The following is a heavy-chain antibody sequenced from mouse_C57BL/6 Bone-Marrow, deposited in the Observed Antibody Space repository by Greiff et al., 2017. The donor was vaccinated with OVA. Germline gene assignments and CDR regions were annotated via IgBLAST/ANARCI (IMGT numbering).Heavy chain of an antibody. Sequence: VKLQQSGPGLVQPSQSLSITCTVSGFSLTSYGVHWVRQSPGKGLEWLGVIWRGGSTDYNAAFMSRLSITKDNSKSQVFFKMNSLQADDTAIYYCAKNRGLERWYFDVWGTGTTVTVSS. J-gene: IGHJ1*03. CDR2: IWRGGST. V-gene: IGHV2-5*01. CDR1: GFSLTSYG. CDR3: AKNRGLERWYFDV. D-gene: IGHD2-2*01.